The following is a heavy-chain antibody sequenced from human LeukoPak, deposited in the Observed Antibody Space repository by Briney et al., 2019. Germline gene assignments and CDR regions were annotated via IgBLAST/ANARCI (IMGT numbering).Heavy chain of an antibody. CDR2: IYSDGTT. CDR1: GFTVSSNY. CDR3: AREIQGSSWYRGMGYFDY. V-gene: IGHV3-53*01. Sequence: AGSLRLSCAASGFTVSSNYMTWVRQAPGKGLEWVSIIYSDGTTYYADSVKGRFSISRDNSKNTLYLQMNSLRAEDTAVYYCAREIQGSSWYRGMGYFDYWGQGTLVTVSS. J-gene: IGHJ4*02. D-gene: IGHD6-13*01.